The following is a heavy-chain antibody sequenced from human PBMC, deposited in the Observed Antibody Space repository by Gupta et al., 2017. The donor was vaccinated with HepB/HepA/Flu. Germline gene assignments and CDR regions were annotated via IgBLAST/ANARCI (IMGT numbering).Heavy chain of an antibody. J-gene: IGHJ4*02. D-gene: IGHD1-1*01. CDR2: IRPRSGNT. Sequence: QVQLVQSGAAVKNPGPSVKVYCKTSGYTFTDYYIHWVRQAPGQRLEWMGIIRPRSGNTQYKQKFQGRVTMTRDTATSTVYLEVSSLGSEDTAIYYCAREPNESYKFDYWGQGTLVTDSS. CDR1: GYTFTDYY. CDR3: AREPNESYKFDY. V-gene: IGHV1-46*01.